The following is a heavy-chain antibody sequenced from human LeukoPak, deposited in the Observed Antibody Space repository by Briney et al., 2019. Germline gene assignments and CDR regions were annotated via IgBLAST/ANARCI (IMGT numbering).Heavy chain of an antibody. CDR3: ARETPRSGYEYYFDY. Sequence: SETLSLTCTVSGVSISSYYWSWLRQPPGKGLEWVGYIYYSGSTNYNPSLKSRVTISVDTSKNQFSLKLSSVTAADTAVYYCARETPRSGYEYYFDYWGQGTLVTVSS. V-gene: IGHV4-59*01. CDR1: GVSISSYY. J-gene: IGHJ4*02. CDR2: IYYSGST. D-gene: IGHD3-22*01.